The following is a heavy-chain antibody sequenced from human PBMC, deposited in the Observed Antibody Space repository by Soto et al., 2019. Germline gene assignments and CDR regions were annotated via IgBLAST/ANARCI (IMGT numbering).Heavy chain of an antibody. CDR1: GGSTSSGGYY. V-gene: IGHV4-31*03. D-gene: IGHD2-15*01. Sequence: SETLSLTCTVSGGSTSSGGYYWSWIRQHPGKGLEWIGYIYYSGSTYYNPSLKCRVTISVETSKNQFSLKLSCVTAADTAVYDCASISEQQGLNGSGGSCFGPDGIYYFDYWGQGTLVTVSS. CDR3: ASISEQQGLNGSGGSCFGPDGIYYFDY. CDR2: IYYSGST. J-gene: IGHJ4*02.